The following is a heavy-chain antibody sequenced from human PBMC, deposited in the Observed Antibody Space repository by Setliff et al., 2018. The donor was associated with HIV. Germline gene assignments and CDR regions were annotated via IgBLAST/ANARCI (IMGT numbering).Heavy chain of an antibody. D-gene: IGHD5-12*01. J-gene: IGHJ4*02. Sequence: SETLSLTCAVYNGSFSGYYWTWVRQSPGKGLEWIGEINHGGTTTYNPSLKSRVTISVDTSKNQFSLKLNTVTAADTAVYYCALLEVPFIGAVSPPLWGQGNRFTVSS. CDR2: INHGGTT. V-gene: IGHV4-34*01. CDR3: ALLEVPFIGAVSPPL. CDR1: NGSFSGYY.